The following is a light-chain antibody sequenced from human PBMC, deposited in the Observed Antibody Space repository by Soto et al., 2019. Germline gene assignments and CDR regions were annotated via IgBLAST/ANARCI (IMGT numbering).Light chain of an antibody. CDR2: AAS. CDR1: QSLGSW. V-gene: IGKV1-12*01. CDR3: QQANSFPPT. J-gene: IGKJ4*01. Sequence: DIQMTQSPSSVSASVGDRVTITCLASQSLGSWLAWYQQKPGKAPKLLIYAASTLQSGVPSRFSGSGSGTDFALTISSLQPEDVATYYCQQANSFPPTFGGGPKVEIK.